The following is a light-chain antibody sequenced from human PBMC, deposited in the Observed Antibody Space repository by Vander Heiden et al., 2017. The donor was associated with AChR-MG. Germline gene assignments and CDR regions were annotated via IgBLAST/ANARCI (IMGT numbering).Light chain of an antibody. CDR3: AAWDDRLNGRV. CDR2: YDD. Sequence: SVLTQPPSVSEAPRQRVPISCSGSSSNIGNNAVNWYQQLPGKAPKLLIYYDDLLPSGVADRFSGSKSGTSASLAISGLQSEDEADYYCAAWDDRLNGRVFGGGTKLTVL. CDR1: SSNIGNNA. V-gene: IGLV1-36*01. J-gene: IGLJ3*02.